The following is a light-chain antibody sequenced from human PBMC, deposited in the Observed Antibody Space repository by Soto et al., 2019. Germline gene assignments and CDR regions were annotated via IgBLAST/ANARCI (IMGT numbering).Light chain of an antibody. J-gene: IGLJ2*01. V-gene: IGLV1-44*01. CDR3: AAWDDSLNGVV. CDR1: SSNIGGKT. CDR2: SHT. Sequence: QSVLTQPPSASGTPGQRVTISCSGSSSNIGGKTVNWYQQLPGTAPKLLIYSHTQRPSGVPDRFSGSKSGTSASLAISGRQSEDEAGYYCAAWDDSLNGVVFGGGTKLTVL.